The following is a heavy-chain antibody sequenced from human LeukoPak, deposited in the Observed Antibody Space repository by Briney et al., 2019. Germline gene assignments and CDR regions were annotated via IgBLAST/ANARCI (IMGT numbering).Heavy chain of an antibody. CDR3: ARVVDHDYGDYYLDY. D-gene: IGHD4-17*01. J-gene: IGHJ4*02. CDR1: GFTFTTYC. Sequence: AGSLRLSCVASGFTFTTYCLNWFRQAPGKGRVGLLGITCSGDRTYYTDSVKGRFTIYRDNSKNTLSLQMNSLTAEDTAVYYCARVVDHDYGDYYLDYWGQGSLVTVPS. CDR2: ITCSGDRT. V-gene: IGHV3-23*01.